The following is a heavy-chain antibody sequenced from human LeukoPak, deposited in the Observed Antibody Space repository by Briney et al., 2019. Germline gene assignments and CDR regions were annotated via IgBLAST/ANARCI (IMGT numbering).Heavy chain of an antibody. CDR3: VRWTDY. D-gene: IGHD3/OR15-3a*01. V-gene: IGHV3-66*01. CDR2: IYRGGNT. J-gene: IGHJ4*02. CDR1: GFNVTNNF. Sequence: PGGSLRLSCAASGFNVTNNFISWVRQAPGKGLEWVSVIYRGGNTNYKDSVKGRFTIYRDICMNNMYLQMNNLSAEDTAIYYCVRWTDYWGQGTLVTVSS.